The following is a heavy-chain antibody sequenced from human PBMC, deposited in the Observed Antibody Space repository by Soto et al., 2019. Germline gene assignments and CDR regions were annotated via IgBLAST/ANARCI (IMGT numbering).Heavy chain of an antibody. Sequence: QLQLQESGPGLVKPSETLSLTCSVSGDSISSSSYYWGWFRQPPGKGLEWIGSIQYSGSTYYNPSLQSRVTISVDTSKNQFSLKLSSVTAADTAVYYCTRGKATPGAGGYWGQGTLVTVSS. J-gene: IGHJ4*02. D-gene: IGHD7-27*01. V-gene: IGHV4-39*01. CDR2: IQYSGST. CDR1: GDSISSSSYY. CDR3: TRGKATPGAGGY.